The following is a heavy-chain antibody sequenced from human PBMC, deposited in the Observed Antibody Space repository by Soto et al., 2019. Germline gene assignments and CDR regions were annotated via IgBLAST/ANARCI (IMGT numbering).Heavy chain of an antibody. CDR1: GFTFGSYS. D-gene: IGHD2-15*01. CDR3: ARGDRFRCSGDRCFSDGLFLS. V-gene: IGHV3-48*02. Sequence: GGSLRLSGAASGFTFGSYSMNWVRQAPGKGLEWISYINGSSSTMYYADSVKGRFIISRDNADNSLYLQMNSLRDADTAVYYCARGDRFRCSGDRCFSDGLFLSWGQGTLVTVSS. J-gene: IGHJ5*02. CDR2: INGSSSTM.